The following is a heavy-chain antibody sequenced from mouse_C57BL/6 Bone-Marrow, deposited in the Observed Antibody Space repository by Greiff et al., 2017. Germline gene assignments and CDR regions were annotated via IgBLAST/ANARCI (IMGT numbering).Heavy chain of an antibody. CDR1: GFTFSDFY. Sequence: EVKLVESGGGLVQSGRSLRLSCATSGFTFSDFYMEWVRQAPGKGLEWIAASRHKANDYTTEYSASVKGRFIVSRDTSPSILYLHMHALRDEDTAIYYCARDGSWDGGFAYWGQGTLVTVSA. V-gene: IGHV7-1*01. CDR3: ARDGSWDGGFAY. D-gene: IGHD4-1*01. J-gene: IGHJ3*01. CDR2: SRHKANDYTT.